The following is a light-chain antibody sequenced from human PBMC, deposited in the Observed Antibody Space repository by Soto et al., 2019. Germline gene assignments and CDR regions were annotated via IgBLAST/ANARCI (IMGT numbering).Light chain of an antibody. CDR1: ESVSSS. V-gene: IGKV3-20*01. CDR2: GAS. CDR3: QQYGRSPLT. J-gene: IGKJ4*01. Sequence: EIVLTQSPGTLSLSPGERATLSCRASESVSSSLAWYQQKPGQAPRLLIFGASSRATGIPDRFSGSGSGTDFTLTISRLEPEDSAVFYCQQYGRSPLTFGGGTKVDIK.